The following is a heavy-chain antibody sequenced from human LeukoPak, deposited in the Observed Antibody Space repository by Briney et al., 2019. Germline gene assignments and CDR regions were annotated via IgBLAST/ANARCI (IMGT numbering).Heavy chain of an antibody. CDR2: MNPKSGNT. CDR1: GYTFTSYD. Sequence: ASVKVSCKASGYTFTSYDINWVRQATGQGLEWMGWMNPKSGNTGSALKFQGRVTMTRDTSISTAYMELSSLRSEDTAVYYCARGVRYYDILTGLYYFDYWGQGTLVTVSS. V-gene: IGHV1-8*01. J-gene: IGHJ4*02. D-gene: IGHD3-9*01. CDR3: ARGVRYYDILTGLYYFDY.